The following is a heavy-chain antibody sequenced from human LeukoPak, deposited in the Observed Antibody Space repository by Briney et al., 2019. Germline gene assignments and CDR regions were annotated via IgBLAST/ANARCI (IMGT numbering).Heavy chain of an antibody. CDR3: ARETPLHPFDY. D-gene: IGHD2-15*01. CDR2: MNSDGSST. J-gene: IGHJ4*02. CDR1: GFALSSYW. V-gene: IGHV3-74*01. Sequence: PGGSLRLSCAASGFALSSYWMHWVRQAPGKGLVSVAHMNSDGSSTNYADSVKGRFTISRDNAKNMLYLQMNSLRADDTAVYYCARETPLHPFDYWGQGTLVTVSS.